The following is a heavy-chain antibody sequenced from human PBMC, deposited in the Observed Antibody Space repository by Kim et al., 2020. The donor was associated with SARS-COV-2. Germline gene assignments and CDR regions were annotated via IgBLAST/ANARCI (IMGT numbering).Heavy chain of an antibody. Sequence: ASVKVSCKASGYTFTHHYMHWVRQAPGQGLEWMGMINPSGGAATYAQKFQGRVTMTSDTSTSTVYMEVSSLRSEDTALYYCATSLAYCSGGSCHTWGQGTLGTVST. J-gene: IGHJ5*02. CDR3: ATSLAYCSGGSCHT. V-gene: IGHV1-46*01. D-gene: IGHD2-15*01. CDR1: GYTFTHHY. CDR2: INPSGGAA.